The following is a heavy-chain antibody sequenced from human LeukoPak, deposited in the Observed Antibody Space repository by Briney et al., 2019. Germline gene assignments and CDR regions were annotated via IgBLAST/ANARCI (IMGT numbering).Heavy chain of an antibody. Sequence: PSETLSLTCTVSGGSISSYYWSWIRQPPGKGLEWIGEINHSGSTNYNPSLKSRVTISVDTSKNQFSLKLSSVTAADTAVYYCARGKSQYDYVWGSYRNPDRYFDYWGQGTLVTVSS. D-gene: IGHD3-16*02. CDR2: INHSGST. CDR1: GGSISSYY. V-gene: IGHV4-34*01. CDR3: ARGKSQYDYVWGSYRNPDRYFDY. J-gene: IGHJ4*02.